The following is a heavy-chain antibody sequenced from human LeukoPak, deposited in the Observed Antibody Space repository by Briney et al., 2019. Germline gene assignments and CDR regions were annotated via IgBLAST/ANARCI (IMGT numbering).Heavy chain of an antibody. D-gene: IGHD5-24*01. V-gene: IGHV1-69*02. Sequence: SVKVSCKASGGTFSSYTISWVRQAPGQGPEWMGRIIPILGIANYAQKFQGRVTITADKSTSTAYMELSSLRSEDTAVYYCARRGDGYNLDYWGQGTLVTVSS. J-gene: IGHJ4*02. CDR1: GGTFSSYT. CDR3: ARRGDGYNLDY. CDR2: IIPILGIA.